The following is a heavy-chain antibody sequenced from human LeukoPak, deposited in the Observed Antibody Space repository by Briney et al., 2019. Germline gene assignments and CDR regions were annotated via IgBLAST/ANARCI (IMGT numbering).Heavy chain of an antibody. V-gene: IGHV3-74*01. CDR2: MDSDGSST. CDR1: GFTFSSYW. D-gene: IGHD3-10*01. J-gene: IGHJ3*02. CDR3: TRGYGSGSLIAFDI. Sequence: GGSLRLSCAASGFTFSSYWMHWVRQAPGKGLVWVSRMDSDGSSTSYADSVKGRFTISRDNAKNMLYLQMNSLRAEDTAVYYCTRGYGSGSLIAFDIWGQGTMVTVSS.